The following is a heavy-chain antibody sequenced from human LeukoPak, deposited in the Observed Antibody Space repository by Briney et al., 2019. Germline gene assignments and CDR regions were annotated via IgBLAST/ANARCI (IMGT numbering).Heavy chain of an antibody. CDR3: ARGRRSGYYYGMDV. Sequence: GGSLRLSCAASGFTFSSYWMSWVRQAPGKGLEWVANIKQDGSEKYYVDSVKGRFTISRDNAKNSLYLQMNSLRAEDTAVYYCARGRRSGYYYGMDVWAKGPRSPSP. CDR1: GFTFSSYW. V-gene: IGHV3-7*01. J-gene: IGHJ6*02. CDR2: IKQDGSEK.